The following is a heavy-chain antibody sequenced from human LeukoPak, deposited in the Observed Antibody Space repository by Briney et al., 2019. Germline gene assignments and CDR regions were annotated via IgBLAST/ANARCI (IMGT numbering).Heavy chain of an antibody. CDR3: ARDSKYYYDSAGSRFDP. Sequence: ASVKVSCKASGYTFTNFAISWVRQAPGQGLEWMGWISAYNGNTNYARKLQGRVTMTTDTSTTTAYMELRSLRSDDTAVYYCARDSKYYYDSAGSRFDPWGQGTLVTVSS. D-gene: IGHD3-22*01. CDR2: ISAYNGNT. J-gene: IGHJ5*02. V-gene: IGHV1-18*01. CDR1: GYTFTNFA.